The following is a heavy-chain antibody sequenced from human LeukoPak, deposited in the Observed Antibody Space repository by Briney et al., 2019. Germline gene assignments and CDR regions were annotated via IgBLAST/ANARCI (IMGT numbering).Heavy chain of an antibody. D-gene: IGHD6-19*01. V-gene: IGHV3-23*01. CDR1: GFTFSSYA. CDR3: ASSGWYGNYFDY. CDR2: ISGSGGST. J-gene: IGHJ4*02. Sequence: GGSLRLSCVASGFTFSSYAMSWVRQAPGKGLEWVSAISGSGGSTYYADSVKGRFTISRDNSKNTLYLQMNSLRAEDTAVYYCASSGWYGNYFDYWGQGTLVTVSS.